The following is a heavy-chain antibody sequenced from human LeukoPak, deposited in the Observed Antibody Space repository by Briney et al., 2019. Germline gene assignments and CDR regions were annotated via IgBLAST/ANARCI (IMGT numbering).Heavy chain of an antibody. CDR2: INHSGST. J-gene: IGHJ4*02. V-gene: IGHV4-34*01. CDR3: ARMMRAAGTIDY. D-gene: IGHD6-13*01. Sequence: SETLSLTCAVYGGSFSGYYWSWIRQPPGKGLEWIGEINHSGSTNYNPSLKSRVTISVDTSKNQFSLKLSSATAADTAVYYCARMMRAAGTIDYWGQGTLVTVSS. CDR1: GGSFSGYY.